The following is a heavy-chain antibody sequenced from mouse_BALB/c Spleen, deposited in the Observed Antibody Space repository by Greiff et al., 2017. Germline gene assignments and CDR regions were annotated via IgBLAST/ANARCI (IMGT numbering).Heavy chain of an antibody. CDR3: ARSDGYDEAWFAY. J-gene: IGHJ3*01. D-gene: IGHD2-2*01. CDR2: ISYSGST. Sequence: EVKLMESGPGLVKPSQSLSLTCTVTGYSITSDYAWNWIRQFPGNKLEWMGYISYSGSTSYNPSLKSRISITRDTSKNQFFLQLNSVTTEDTATYYCARSDGYDEAWFAYWGQGTLVTVSA. V-gene: IGHV3-2*02. CDR1: GYSITSDYA.